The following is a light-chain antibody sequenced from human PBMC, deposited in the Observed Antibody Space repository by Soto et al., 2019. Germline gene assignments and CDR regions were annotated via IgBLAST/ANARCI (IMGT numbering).Light chain of an antibody. J-gene: IGLJ2*01. CDR2: DVS. CDR1: SSDIGGYNY. Sequence: QSALTQSASVSGSPGQSITISCTGTSSDIGGYNYVSWYQQHPDKAPKLMIFDVSNRPSGVSNRFSGSKSGNTASLTISGLLPEDEADYYCSSYTTSSTVAFGGGPKLTVL. CDR3: SSYTTSSTVA. V-gene: IGLV2-14*03.